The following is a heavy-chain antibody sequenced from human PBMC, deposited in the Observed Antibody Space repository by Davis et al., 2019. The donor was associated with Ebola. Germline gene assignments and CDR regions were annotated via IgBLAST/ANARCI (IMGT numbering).Heavy chain of an antibody. Sequence: ASVKVSCKASGYTFTSYYMHWVRQAPGQGLEWMGIINPSGGSTSYAQKFQGRVTMTRNTSISTAYMELSSLRSEDTAVYYCARGLGWERNWFDPWGQGTLVTVSS. CDR2: INPSGGST. CDR1: GYTFTSYY. V-gene: IGHV1-46*01. D-gene: IGHD1-26*01. J-gene: IGHJ5*02. CDR3: ARGLGWERNWFDP.